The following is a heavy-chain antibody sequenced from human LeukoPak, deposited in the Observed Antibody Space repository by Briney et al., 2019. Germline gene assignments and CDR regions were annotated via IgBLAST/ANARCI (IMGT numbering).Heavy chain of an antibody. CDR2: ISSSSGTI. D-gene: IGHD5-12*01. CDR1: GCTFSSYS. CDR3: AKDRNEGYARGSGMDV. Sequence: GGALRVSCAASGCTFSSYSMNWVRQAPGGRVEGGSYISSSSGTIYYAHSLKSRVTISRDNAKNSLYLQMNSLRAEDTALYYCAKDRNEGYARGSGMDVWGQGTTVTVSS. J-gene: IGHJ6*02. V-gene: IGHV3-48*01.